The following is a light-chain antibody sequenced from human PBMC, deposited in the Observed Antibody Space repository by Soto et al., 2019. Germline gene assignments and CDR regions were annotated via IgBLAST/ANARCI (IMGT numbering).Light chain of an antibody. CDR3: QQYGSSSWT. CDR1: QSVSTSQ. J-gene: IGKJ1*01. V-gene: IGKV3-20*01. CDR2: GVS. Sequence: EMVLTQSPGTLSLSPGERATLSCRASQSVSTSQLAWYQQKPGQAPRLLIYGVSSRATGIPDRFSGSGSGTDFTLTISRLQPEDVAVYYCQQYGSSSWTFGQGTNVEIK.